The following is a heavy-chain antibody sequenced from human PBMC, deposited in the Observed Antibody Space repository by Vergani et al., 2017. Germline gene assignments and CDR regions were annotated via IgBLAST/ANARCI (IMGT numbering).Heavy chain of an antibody. CDR3: ARQVAVAGKWWGPYYYYGMDV. J-gene: IGHJ6*02. V-gene: IGHV5-10-1*01. CDR1: GYSFTSYW. CDR2: IDPSDSYT. Sequence: EVQLVQSGAEVKKPGESLRISCTGSGYSFTSYWISWVRQMPGKGLEWMGRIDPSDSYTNYSPSFQGHVTISADKSISTAYLQWSSLKASDIAMYYCARQVAVAGKWWGPYYYYGMDVWGQGTTVTVSS. D-gene: IGHD6-19*01.